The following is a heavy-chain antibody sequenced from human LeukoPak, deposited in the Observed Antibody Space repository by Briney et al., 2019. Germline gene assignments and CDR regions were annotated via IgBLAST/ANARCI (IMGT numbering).Heavy chain of an antibody. D-gene: IGHD5-24*01. CDR3: ARPRWPQFGPHDS. CDR1: GFTLSTFW. J-gene: IGHJ4*02. CDR2: IKQDESEK. V-gene: IGHV3-7*01. Sequence: PGGSLRLSCAASGFTLSTFWMSWVRQAPGKGLEWVANIKQDESEKHYVDSVKGRFTISRDNAKNSLYLQMNSLRAEDTAVYYCARPRWPQFGPHDSWGQGTLVTVSS.